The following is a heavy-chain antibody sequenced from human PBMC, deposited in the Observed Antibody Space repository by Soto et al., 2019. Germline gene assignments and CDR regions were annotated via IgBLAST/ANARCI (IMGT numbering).Heavy chain of an antibody. Sequence: QVQLVQSGAEVKKPGASVKVSCKASGYTFTSYGISWVRQAPGQGLEWMGWISAYNGNTNYAQKLQGRVTMTTDTPTSAAYRELTSLRSDDTAVYYCARDYLTGPTRSRFWSYPGGQGTLVTVSS. D-gene: IGHD1-20*01. CDR3: ARDYLTGPTRSRFWSYP. J-gene: IGHJ5*02. CDR2: ISAYNGNT. CDR1: GYTFTSYG. V-gene: IGHV1-18*01.